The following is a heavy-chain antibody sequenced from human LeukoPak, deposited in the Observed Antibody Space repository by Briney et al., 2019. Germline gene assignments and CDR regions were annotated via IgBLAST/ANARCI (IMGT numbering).Heavy chain of an antibody. CDR3: ANQYYYDSSGYLRAFDI. V-gene: IGHV3-23*01. Sequence: GLSLRLSCAASGRIFRIYSMRWVRQAPGKGREWVLAISSSGTSTYHADYVKGRFTITRDNSKNTLYLQMNSLRAEDTTVYYCANQYYYDSSGYLRAFDIWGQGTMVTVSS. CDR2: ISSSGTST. D-gene: IGHD3-22*01. CDR1: GRIFRIYS. J-gene: IGHJ3*02.